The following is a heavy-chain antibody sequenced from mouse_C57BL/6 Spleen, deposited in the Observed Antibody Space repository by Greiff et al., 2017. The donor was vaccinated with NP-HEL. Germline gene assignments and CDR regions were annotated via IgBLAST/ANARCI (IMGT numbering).Heavy chain of an antibody. Sequence: VQLQQPGAELVRPGSSVKLSCKASGYTFTSYWMDWVKQRPGQGLEWIGNIYPSDSETHYNQKFKDKATLTVDKSSSTAYMQLSSLTSEDSAVYYCARYITTVVARGYFDYWGQGTTLTVSS. V-gene: IGHV1-61*01. J-gene: IGHJ2*01. CDR1: GYTFTSYW. CDR3: ARYITTVVARGYFDY. D-gene: IGHD1-1*01. CDR2: IYPSDSET.